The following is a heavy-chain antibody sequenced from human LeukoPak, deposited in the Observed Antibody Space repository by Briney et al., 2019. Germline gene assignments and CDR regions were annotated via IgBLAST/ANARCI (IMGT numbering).Heavy chain of an antibody. Sequence: PSETLSLTCTVSGGSISSSSYYWGWIRQPPGKGLEWIGSIYYSGSTYYNPSLKSRVTISVDTSNNQFSLNLRSVTAADTAVYHCARQLGSSWYFSFDPWGQGTLVTVSS. J-gene: IGHJ5*02. D-gene: IGHD6-13*01. CDR3: ARQLGSSWYFSFDP. V-gene: IGHV4-39*01. CDR1: GGSISSSSYY. CDR2: IYYSGST.